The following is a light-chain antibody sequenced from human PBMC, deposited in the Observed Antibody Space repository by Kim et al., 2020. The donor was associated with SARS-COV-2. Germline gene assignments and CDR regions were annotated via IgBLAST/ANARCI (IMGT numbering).Light chain of an antibody. CDR1: RLGDKY. J-gene: IGLJ2*01. CDR3: QGWDSDTMF. Sequence: YELTQPPSVSVSPGQTATITCSGHRLGDKYASWYQQKPGQTPVVVIYQDDKRPSGIPERFSGSNSGNTATLTISGAQPVDEADYYCQGWDSDTMFFGGGTQLTVL. CDR2: QDD. V-gene: IGLV3-1*01.